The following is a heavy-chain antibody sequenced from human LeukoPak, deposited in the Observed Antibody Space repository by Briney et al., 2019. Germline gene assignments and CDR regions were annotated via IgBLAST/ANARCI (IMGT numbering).Heavy chain of an antibody. CDR3: AKLRAAPAYFDY. Sequence: PGGSLRLSCGASGFTFSNFWMSWVRQAPGKGLEWVANIKQDGREENSVDSVKGRFTISRDNAKNTLYLQMNSLRAEDMAVYYCAKLRAAPAYFDYWGQGTLVTVSS. CDR1: GFTFSNFW. V-gene: IGHV3-7*03. J-gene: IGHJ4*02. CDR2: IKQDGREE. D-gene: IGHD2-15*01.